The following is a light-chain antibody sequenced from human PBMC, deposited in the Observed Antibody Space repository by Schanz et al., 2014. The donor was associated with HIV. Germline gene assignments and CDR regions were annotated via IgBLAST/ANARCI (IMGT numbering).Light chain of an antibody. CDR1: SSDVGGYNY. CDR2: DVS. CDR3: SSFTSSNTLL. Sequence: QSALTQPASVSGSPGQSITISCTGTSSDVGGYNYLPWYQQHAGKAPKLMIFDVSNRPSGVSNRFSGSKSGNTASLTISGLQAEDEADYYCSSFTSSNTLLFGGGTKLTVL. V-gene: IGLV2-14*01. J-gene: IGLJ2*01.